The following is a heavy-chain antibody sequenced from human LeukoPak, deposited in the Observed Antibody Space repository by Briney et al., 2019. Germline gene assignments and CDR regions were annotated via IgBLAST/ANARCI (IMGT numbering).Heavy chain of an antibody. J-gene: IGHJ4*02. CDR2: ISSSSSTI. CDR1: GFTFSSYS. CDR3: ARDRGGSYSAIDY. D-gene: IGHD1-26*01. Sequence: GGSLRLSCAASGFTFSSYSMNWVRQAPGKGLEWVSFISSSSSTIYYADSVKGRFTISRDNTKNSLYLQMNSLRAEDTAVYYCARDRGGSYSAIDYWGQGTLVTVSS. V-gene: IGHV3-48*04.